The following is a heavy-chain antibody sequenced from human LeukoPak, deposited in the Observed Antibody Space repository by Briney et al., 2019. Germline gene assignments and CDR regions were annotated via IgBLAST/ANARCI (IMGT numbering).Heavy chain of an antibody. V-gene: IGHV3-64*01. J-gene: IGHJ4*02. CDR3: AGGSSWHRGIDY. Sequence: GGSLRVSCSASGFTFSSYAMYWVRQAPGKGLEYVSAISTNGGSTYYANSVKGRFTISRDNSKNTLYLQMGSLRAEDMAVYYCAGGSSWHRGIDYWGQGTLVTVSS. CDR1: GFTFSSYA. CDR2: ISTNGGST. D-gene: IGHD6-13*01.